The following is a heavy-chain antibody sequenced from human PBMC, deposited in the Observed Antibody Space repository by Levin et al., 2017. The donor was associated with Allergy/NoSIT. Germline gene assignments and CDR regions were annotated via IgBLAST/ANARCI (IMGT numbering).Heavy chain of an antibody. CDR3: ARDRLLSIGGGYYFDY. CDR2: IYTSGST. V-gene: IGHV4-4*07. J-gene: IGHJ4*02. CDR1: GGSISSYY. D-gene: IGHD2/OR15-2a*01. Sequence: SETLSLTCTVSGGSISSYYWSWIRQPAGKGLEWIGRIYTSGSTNCNPSLKSRVTMSVDRSKNQFSLKLSSVTAADTAVYYCARDRLLSIGGGYYFDYWGQGTLVIVSS.